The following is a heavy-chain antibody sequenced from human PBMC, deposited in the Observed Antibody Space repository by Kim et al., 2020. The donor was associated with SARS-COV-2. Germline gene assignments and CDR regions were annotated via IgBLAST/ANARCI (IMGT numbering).Heavy chain of an antibody. J-gene: IGHJ6*02. CDR1: GFTFSSYS. CDR2: ISYDGSNK. D-gene: IGHD2-21*02. V-gene: IGHV3-30*04. Sequence: GGSLRLSCAASGFTFSSYSMHWVRQAPGKGLEWVAVISYDGSNKYYAYSVKGLFTISRDNYKNTRYLLKNILRAEDTAVYYCGRSGDGAGMEGWGQGTTV. CDR3: GRSGDGAGMEG.